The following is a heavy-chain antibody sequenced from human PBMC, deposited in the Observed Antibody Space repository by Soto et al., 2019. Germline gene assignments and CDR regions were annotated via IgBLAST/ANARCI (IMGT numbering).Heavy chain of an antibody. V-gene: IGHV3-33*01. CDR1: GFTFSSYG. J-gene: IGHJ4*02. CDR3: AIDPSPPDYDFWSGYYGDRKGYYFDY. Sequence: GGSLRPSCAASGFTFSSYGMHWVRQAPSKGLEWVAVIWYDGNNKYYADNVKGRFTISRDNSKKTLYLQMNSLRAEDTAVYYCAIDPSPPDYDFWSGYYGDRKGYYFDYWGQGT. CDR2: IWYDGNNK. D-gene: IGHD3-3*01.